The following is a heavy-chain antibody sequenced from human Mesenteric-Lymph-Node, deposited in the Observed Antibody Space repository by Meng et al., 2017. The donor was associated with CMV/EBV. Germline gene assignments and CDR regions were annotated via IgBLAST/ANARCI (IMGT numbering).Heavy chain of an antibody. CDR1: GYTFTSYG. D-gene: IGHD6-13*01. Sequence: SCKASGYTFTSYGISWVRQAPGQGLEWMGWISAYNGNTNYAQKLQGRVTMTTDTSTSTAYMELRSLRSDDTAVYYCARVSAAAGFFDYWGQGTLVTVSS. V-gene: IGHV1-18*01. J-gene: IGHJ4*02. CDR2: ISAYNGNT. CDR3: ARVSAAAGFFDY.